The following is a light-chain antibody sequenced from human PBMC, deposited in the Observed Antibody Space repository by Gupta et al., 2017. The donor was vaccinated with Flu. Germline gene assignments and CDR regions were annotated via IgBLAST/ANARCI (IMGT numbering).Light chain of an antibody. CDR2: WSS. CDR3: QQYSSSPYT. Sequence: DIVMTPAPQYLSVSLGVRATINCKSSQSVIWDCDKKNYLAWYQQKPGQPPKVLFYWSSIRESGVTERFGGSGSETDFTLTISSLQAEDVAVYYCQQYSSSPYTFGQGTKLEI. J-gene: IGKJ2*01. V-gene: IGKV4-1*01. CDR1: QSVIWDCDKKNY.